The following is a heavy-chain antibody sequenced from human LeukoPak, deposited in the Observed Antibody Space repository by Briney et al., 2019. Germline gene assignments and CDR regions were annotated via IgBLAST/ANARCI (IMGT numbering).Heavy chain of an antibody. Sequence: GESLKISCKGSGYSFTSYWIGWVRQMPGKGLEWMGIIYPGDSDTRYSPSFQGQVTISADMSISTAYLQWSSLKASDTAMYYCARLPGYYDSSGYYYFDYWGQGTLVTVSS. V-gene: IGHV5-51*01. J-gene: IGHJ4*02. CDR1: GYSFTSYW. CDR3: ARLPGYYDSSGYYYFDY. CDR2: IYPGDSDT. D-gene: IGHD3-22*01.